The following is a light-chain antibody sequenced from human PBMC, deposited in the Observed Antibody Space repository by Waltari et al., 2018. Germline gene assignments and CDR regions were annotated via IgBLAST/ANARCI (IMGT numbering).Light chain of an antibody. CDR1: SSNIESNA. CDR2: INK. Sequence: QSVLTQPPSASGTPGQRVTISCSGSSSNIESNAVNWYQQLPGTAPKLLIYINKQRPSGGPDRFSGSKAGTSASLAISGLQSEDEADYYCAAWDDRLNGYVFGTGTKVTVL. V-gene: IGLV1-44*01. J-gene: IGLJ1*01. CDR3: AAWDDRLNGYV.